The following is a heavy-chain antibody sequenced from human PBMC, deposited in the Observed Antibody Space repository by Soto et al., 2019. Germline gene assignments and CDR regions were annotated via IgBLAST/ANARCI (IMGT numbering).Heavy chain of an antibody. J-gene: IGHJ6*02. V-gene: IGHV3-30-3*01. CDR2: ISYDGSNK. CDR1: GFTFSSYA. Sequence: QVQLVESGGGVVQPGRSLRLSCAASGFTFSSYAMHCVRQAPGKGLEWVAVISYDGSNKYYADSVKGRFTISRDNSKNTLYLQMNSLRAEDTAVYYCARGAYYYGSGADKGLDVWGQGTTVTVSS. D-gene: IGHD3-10*01. CDR3: ARGAYYYGSGADKGLDV.